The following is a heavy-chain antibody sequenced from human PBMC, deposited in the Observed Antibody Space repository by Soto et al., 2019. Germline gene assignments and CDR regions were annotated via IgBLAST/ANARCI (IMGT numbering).Heavy chain of an antibody. CDR3: VTRSRGLQSSPPRLDA. V-gene: IGHV3-23*01. CDR1: GLTFSGYG. CDR2: ISGSGATT. D-gene: IGHD4-4*01. J-gene: IGHJ5*02. Sequence: EVQLLESGGGLVQPGGSLRLSCAASGLTFSGYGMSWVRQAPGTGLEWVSAISGSGATTYYADSVKGRFTISRDDSKKILFPQMHSLRAEDTAVYYCVTRSRGLQSSPPRLDAWGQGTLVTVSS.